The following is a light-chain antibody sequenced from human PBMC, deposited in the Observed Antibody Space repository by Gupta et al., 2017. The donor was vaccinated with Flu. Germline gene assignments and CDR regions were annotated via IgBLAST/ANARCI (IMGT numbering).Light chain of an antibody. J-gene: IGLJ3*02. CDR1: STDVSAYNY. CDR2: EVS. V-gene: IGLV2-14*01. Sequence: ISCTGTSTDVSAYNYVSWYQHYPGKAPQVMIYEVSYRPSGVSNRSSGSKSGNTASLTISGLQAEDEADYYCSSFTSSRTWVFGGGTKLTVL. CDR3: SSFTSSRTWV.